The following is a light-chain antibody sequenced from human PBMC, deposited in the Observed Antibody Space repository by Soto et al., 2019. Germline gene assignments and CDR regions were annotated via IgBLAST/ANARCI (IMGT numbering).Light chain of an antibody. CDR1: QSVRTY. Sequence: EIVLTQSPATLSLSPGERATLSCRASQSVRTYLAWYQQKPGQAPRLLIHDVSDRATGIPARFSGSGSGTDFTLTISRLEPEDFSVYYCQQRSSWPLTFGGGTKVEIK. J-gene: IGKJ4*01. CDR3: QQRSSWPLT. V-gene: IGKV3-11*01. CDR2: DVS.